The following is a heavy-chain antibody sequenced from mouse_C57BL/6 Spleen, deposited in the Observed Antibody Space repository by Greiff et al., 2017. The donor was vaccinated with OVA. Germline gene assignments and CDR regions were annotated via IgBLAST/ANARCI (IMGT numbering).Heavy chain of an antibody. V-gene: IGHV5-9-1*02. CDR3: TRAFYYYGSYWYFDV. CDR1: GFTFSSYA. Sequence: EVKLVESGEGLVKPGGSLKLSCAASGFTFSSYAMSWVRQTPEKRLEWVAYISSGGDYIYYADTVKGRFTISRDNARNTLYLQMSSLKSEDTAMYYCTRAFYYYGSYWYFDVWGTGTTVTVSS. CDR2: ISSGGDYI. D-gene: IGHD1-1*01. J-gene: IGHJ1*03.